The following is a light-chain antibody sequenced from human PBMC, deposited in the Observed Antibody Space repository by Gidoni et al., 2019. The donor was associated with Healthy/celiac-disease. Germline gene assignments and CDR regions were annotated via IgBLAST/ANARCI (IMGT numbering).Light chain of an antibody. Sequence: DIVLTQSPATLSLSPGERATLSRRASQSVSSYLAWYQQKPGQATRLLIYDASNRATGIPARFSGSGSGTDFTLTISSLEPEDFAVYYCQQRSNWPPFTFGPGTKVDIK. J-gene: IGKJ3*01. V-gene: IGKV3-11*01. CDR1: QSVSSY. CDR3: QQRSNWPPFT. CDR2: DAS.